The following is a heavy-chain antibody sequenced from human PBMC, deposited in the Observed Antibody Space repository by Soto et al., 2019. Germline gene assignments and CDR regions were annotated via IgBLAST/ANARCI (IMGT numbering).Heavy chain of an antibody. J-gene: IGHJ4*02. Sequence: ASVKVSCKASGYTFTSYGISWVRQAPGQGLEWMGWISAYNGNTNYAQKLQGRVTMTTDTSTSTAYMELRSLRSDDTAVYYCARENDVLLWFGELLSDYWGQGTLVTVSS. V-gene: IGHV1-18*01. CDR2: ISAYNGNT. D-gene: IGHD3-10*01. CDR3: ARENDVLLWFGELLSDY. CDR1: GYTFTSYG.